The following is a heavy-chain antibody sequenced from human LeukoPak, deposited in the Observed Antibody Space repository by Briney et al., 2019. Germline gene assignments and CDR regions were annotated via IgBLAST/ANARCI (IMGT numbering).Heavy chain of an antibody. D-gene: IGHD6-19*01. Sequence: EASVKVSCKASGGTFSSYAISWVRQAPGQGLEWMGGIIPIFGTAKYAQKFQGGFTITADESTSTAYMELSSLRSEDTAVYYCARDVTLGDSSGWSPPFDYGGQETLVTVPS. CDR3: ARDVTLGDSSGWSPPFDY. V-gene: IGHV1-69*13. CDR1: GGTFSSYA. CDR2: IIPIFGTA. J-gene: IGHJ4*02.